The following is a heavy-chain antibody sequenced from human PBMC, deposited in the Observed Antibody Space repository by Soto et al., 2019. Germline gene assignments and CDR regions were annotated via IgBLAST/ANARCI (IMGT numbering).Heavy chain of an antibody. CDR1: GYTFTSYA. CDR2: INAGNGNT. J-gene: IGHJ6*04. V-gene: IGHV1-3*01. Sequence: ASVKGSCKASGYTFTSYAMHWVRQAPGQRLEWMGWINAGNGNTKYSQKFQGRVTITRDTSASTAYMELSSLRSEDTAVYYCARDFIFGTYYDILTGSLDVWGKGTTVTVSS. D-gene: IGHD3-9*01. CDR3: ARDFIFGTYYDILTGSLDV.